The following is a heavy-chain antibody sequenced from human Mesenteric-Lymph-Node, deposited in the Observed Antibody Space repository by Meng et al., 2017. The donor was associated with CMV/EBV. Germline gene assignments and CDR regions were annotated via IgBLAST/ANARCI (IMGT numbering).Heavy chain of an antibody. Sequence: QVQLVQSGAEVKKPGSSVKVSCKASGGTFSSYTISWVRQAPGQGLEWMGRINPKTGGRSYAQNFQGRVTMTSDTSINTAYMEVNRLSSDDTAMYYCARDRDTDWYSPFDYWGPGTLVTVSS. D-gene: IGHD3-9*01. CDR1: GGTFSSYT. CDR3: ARDRDTDWYSPFDY. CDR2: INPKTGGR. V-gene: IGHV1-2*06. J-gene: IGHJ4*02.